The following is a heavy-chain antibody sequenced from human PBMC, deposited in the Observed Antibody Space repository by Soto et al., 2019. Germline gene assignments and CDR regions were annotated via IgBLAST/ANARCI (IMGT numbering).Heavy chain of an antibody. J-gene: IGHJ5*02. CDR1: GYTFASYG. V-gene: IGHV1-18*01. Sequence: ASVKVSCKASGYTFASYGLVWVRQAPGQGLEWMGWISTYNGDTNYAPKLQGRVTMTTDTSTNTAYMELRSLTSDDTAVYYCAREWDYYASRSYSNWFDPWGQGTLVTVS. CDR2: ISTYNGDT. CDR3: AREWDYYASRSYSNWFDP. D-gene: IGHD3-10*01.